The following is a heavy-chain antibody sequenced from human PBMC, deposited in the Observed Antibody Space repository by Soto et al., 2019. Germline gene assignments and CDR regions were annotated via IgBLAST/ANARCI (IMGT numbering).Heavy chain of an antibody. Sequence: GGSLRLSCAASGFTFSSYSMNWVRQAPGKGLEWVSSISSSSSYIYYADSVKGRFTISRDNAKNSLYRQRNSLRAEDTAVYYCARGILPPTIDWGQGSLVTVSS. CDR3: ARGILPPTID. CDR1: GFTFSSYS. CDR2: ISSSSSYI. V-gene: IGHV3-21*01. J-gene: IGHJ4*02.